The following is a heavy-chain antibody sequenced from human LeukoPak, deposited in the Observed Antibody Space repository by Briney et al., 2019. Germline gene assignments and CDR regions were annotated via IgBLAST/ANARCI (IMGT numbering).Heavy chain of an antibody. Sequence: QPGGSLRLSCAASGFSVSSKYLSWVRQAPGKGLEWVANIKQDGSEKYYVDSVKGRFTISRDNAKNSLYLQMNSLRAEDTAVYYCARQAGDYWGQGTLVTVSS. D-gene: IGHD3-10*01. J-gene: IGHJ4*02. CDR2: IKQDGSEK. V-gene: IGHV3-7*01. CDR1: GFSVSSKY. CDR3: ARQAGDY.